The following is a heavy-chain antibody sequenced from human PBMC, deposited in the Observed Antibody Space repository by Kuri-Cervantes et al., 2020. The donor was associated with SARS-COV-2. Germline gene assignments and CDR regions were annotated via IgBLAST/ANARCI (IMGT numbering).Heavy chain of an antibody. J-gene: IGHJ4*02. Sequence: GGSLRLSCTASGFTFGDYAMSWVRQAPGKGLEWVGFIRSKAYGGTTEYAASVKGRFTISRDDSKSIAYLQMNSLKTEDTAVYYCTTDSYYYDSSGYYSKLYDFDYWGQGTLVTVSS. CDR3: TTDSYYYDSSGYYSKLYDFDY. CDR2: IRSKAYGGTT. CDR1: GFTFGDYA. D-gene: IGHD3-22*01. V-gene: IGHV3-49*04.